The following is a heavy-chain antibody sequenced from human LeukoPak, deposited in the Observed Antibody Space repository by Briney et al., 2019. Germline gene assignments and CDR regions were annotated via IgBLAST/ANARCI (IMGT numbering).Heavy chain of an antibody. CDR3: AREVDYSNYPSGIY. V-gene: IGHV3-21*01. CDR1: GFTFSSYS. Sequence: GGPLGFSWAASGFTFSSYSMNWVRQAQGKGLEWVSSISSSSSYIYYADSVKGRFTISRDNAKNSLYLQMNSLRAEDTAVYYCAREVDYSNYPSGIYWGQGTLVTVSS. J-gene: IGHJ4*02. CDR2: ISSSSSYI. D-gene: IGHD4-11*01.